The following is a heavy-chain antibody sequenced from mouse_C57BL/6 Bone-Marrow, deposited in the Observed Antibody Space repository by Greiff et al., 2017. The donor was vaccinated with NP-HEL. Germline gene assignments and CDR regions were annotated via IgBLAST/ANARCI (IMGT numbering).Heavy chain of an antibody. D-gene: IGHD2-3*01. V-gene: IGHV3-6*01. J-gene: IGHJ2*01. CDR2: ISYDGSN. CDR1: GYSITSGYY. CDR3: AGLLSYYFDY. Sequence: EVQLQESGPGLVKPSQSLSLTCSVTGYSITSGYYWNWIRQFPGNKLEWMGYISYDGSNNYNPSLKNRISITRDTSKNQFFLKLNSVTTEDTATYYCAGLLSYYFDYWGQGTTLTVSS.